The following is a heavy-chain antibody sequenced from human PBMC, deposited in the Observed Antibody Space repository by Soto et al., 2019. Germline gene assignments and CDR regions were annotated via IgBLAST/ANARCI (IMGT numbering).Heavy chain of an antibody. D-gene: IGHD3-10*01. CDR1: GYNFANYG. CDR2: ISAHNGDT. Sequence: QVQLVQSEAEVKKPGASLKVSCRASGYNFANYGISWVRQAPGQGLEWMGWISAHNGDTKYAQKVQGRVTMTADTSTSTAYMEMWSLXXXXXXVXXXXXXXXXXXXXXXXXELYSYNMDVWGQGTTVTV. J-gene: IGHJ6*02. CDR3: XXXXXXXXXXXXXXELYSYNMDV. V-gene: IGHV1-18*01.